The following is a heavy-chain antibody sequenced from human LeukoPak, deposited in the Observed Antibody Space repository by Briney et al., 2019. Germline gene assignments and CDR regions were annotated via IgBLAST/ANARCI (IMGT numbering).Heavy chain of an antibody. J-gene: IGHJ6*02. Sequence: GFTFXXYAMHWXRXAPGKGLEWVAVISYDGSNKYYADSVKGRFTISRDNSKNTLYLQMNSLRAEDTAVYYCARDTRDYSNYVLYYYYYYGMDVWGQGTTVTVSS. CDR2: ISYDGSNK. CDR1: GFTFXXYA. V-gene: IGHV3-30-3*01. CDR3: ARDTRDYSNYVLYYYYYYGMDV. D-gene: IGHD4-4*01.